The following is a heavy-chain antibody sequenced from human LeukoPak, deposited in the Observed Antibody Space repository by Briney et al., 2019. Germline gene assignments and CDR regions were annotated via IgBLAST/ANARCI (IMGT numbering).Heavy chain of an antibody. CDR3: ARDRYSSSWLGDY. CDR1: GYTFTGYY. J-gene: IGHJ4*02. V-gene: IGHV1-2*02. CDR2: INPNSGGT. D-gene: IGHD6-13*01. Sequence: ASVKVSCKASGYTFTGYYMHWVRQAPGQGLEWMGWINPNSGGTNYAQKFQGRVTMTRDTSISTAYMELRSLRSDDTAVYYCARDRYSSSWLGDYWGQGTLVTVSS.